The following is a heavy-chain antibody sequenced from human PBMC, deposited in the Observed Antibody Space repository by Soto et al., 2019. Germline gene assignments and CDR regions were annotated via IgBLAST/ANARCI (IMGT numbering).Heavy chain of an antibody. Sequence: LRLSCAASGFTFSSYWMSWVRQAPGRGLEWVANIKQDGSEEYYVDSVKGRFTISRDNAMNSLYLQMNSLRAEDTAIYYCARATIAAADLPQRYWGQGTLVTVSS. J-gene: IGHJ4*02. CDR3: ARATIAAADLPQRY. V-gene: IGHV3-7*01. D-gene: IGHD6-13*01. CDR1: GFTFSSYW. CDR2: IKQDGSEE.